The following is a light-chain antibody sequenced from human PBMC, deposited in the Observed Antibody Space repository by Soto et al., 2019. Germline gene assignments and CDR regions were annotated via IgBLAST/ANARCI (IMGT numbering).Light chain of an antibody. CDR2: DAS. CDR3: KKANSFPLT. V-gene: IGKV1-12*01. Sequence: DLQMHQSRSTLSASVGGRLPITWRASQSISSWLAWYQQKPGKATKVLIYDASSLESGVPSRFSGSGSGTDFTLTLSSLQPEEFATYYCKKANSFPLTFGRGNKVDIK. CDR1: QSISSW. J-gene: IGKJ4*01.